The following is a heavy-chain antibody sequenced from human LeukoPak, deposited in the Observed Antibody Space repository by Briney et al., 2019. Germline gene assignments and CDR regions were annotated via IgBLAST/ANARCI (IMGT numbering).Heavy chain of an antibody. V-gene: IGHV6-1*01. D-gene: IGHD2-8*01. CDR1: GDSVSSNSAA. CDR2: TYYRSKWYN. J-gene: IGHJ6*03. Sequence: SQTLSLTCAISGDSVSSNSAAWNWIRQSPSRGLEWLGRTYYRSKWYNDYAVSVKSRITINPDTSKNQFSLQLNSVTPEDTAVYYCARGVVLMVYAKTDSMKRPYYYYYMDVWGKGTTVTVSS. CDR3: ARGVVLMVYAKTDSMKRPYYYYYMDV.